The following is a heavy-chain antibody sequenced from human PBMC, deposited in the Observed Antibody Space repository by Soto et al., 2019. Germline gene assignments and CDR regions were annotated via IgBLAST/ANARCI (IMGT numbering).Heavy chain of an antibody. CDR3: AKGDDYGDYRVYYYGMDV. V-gene: IGHV3-30*18. CDR2: ISYDGSNK. CDR1: GFTFSSYG. D-gene: IGHD4-17*01. Sequence: QVQLVESGGGVVQPGRSLRLSCAASGFTFSSYGMHWVRQAPGKGLEWVAVISYDGSNKYYADSVKGRFTISRDNSKNTLYLQMNSLRAEDTAVYYCAKGDDYGDYRVYYYGMDVWGQGTTVTVSS. J-gene: IGHJ6*02.